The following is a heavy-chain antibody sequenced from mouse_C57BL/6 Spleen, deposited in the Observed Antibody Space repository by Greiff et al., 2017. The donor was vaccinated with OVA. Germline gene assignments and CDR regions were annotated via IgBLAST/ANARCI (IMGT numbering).Heavy chain of an antibody. CDR1: GYTFTDYY. CDR2: INPNNGGT. D-gene: IGHD2-4*01. CDR3: ARSVYYEYVGGYFDY. Sequence: EVQLQQSGPELVKPGASVKISCKASGYTFTDYYMNWVKQSHGKSLEWIGDINPNNGGTSYNQKFKGKATLTVDKSSSTAYMELRSLTSEDSAVYYCARSVYYEYVGGYFDYWGQGTTLTVSS. V-gene: IGHV1-26*01. J-gene: IGHJ2*01.